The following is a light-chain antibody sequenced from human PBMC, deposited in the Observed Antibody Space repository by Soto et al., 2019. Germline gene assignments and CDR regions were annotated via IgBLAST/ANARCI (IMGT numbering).Light chain of an antibody. V-gene: IGKV3-11*01. J-gene: IGKJ1*01. CDR2: DVS. CDR3: QQRSNWPWT. Sequence: EILLTQSPDTLSSSPGEKATLSFRASQSVTTYIAWYQQKPGQAPRLLIYDVSNRATGIPARFSGSGSGTDFTLTISSLEPEDVAIYYCQQRSNWPWTFGQGTKVDIK. CDR1: QSVTTY.